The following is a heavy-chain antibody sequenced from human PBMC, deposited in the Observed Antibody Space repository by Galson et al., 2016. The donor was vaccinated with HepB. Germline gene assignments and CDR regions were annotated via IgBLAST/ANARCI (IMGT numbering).Heavy chain of an antibody. CDR2: MNPNSGKT. CDR3: ARAGYTSSWRTDV. V-gene: IGHV1-8*01. D-gene: IGHD6-13*01. Sequence: SVKVSCKASGYTFSSYDINWVRQATGQGLEWMGWMNPNSGKTGYAEKFQGRLTMTTNTSISTAYMGLSSLRSEDTAVYYCARAGYTSSWRTDVWGQGTTVTVSS. J-gene: IGHJ6*02. CDR1: GYTFSSYD.